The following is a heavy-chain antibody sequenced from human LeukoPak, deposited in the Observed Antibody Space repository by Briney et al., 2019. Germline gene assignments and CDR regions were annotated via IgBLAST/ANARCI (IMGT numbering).Heavy chain of an antibody. D-gene: IGHD6-13*01. CDR1: GFTFSSYS. J-gene: IGHJ4*02. CDR3: AVYTSSWYIVY. CDR2: IDYSGSVI. V-gene: IGHV3-48*01. Sequence: GGSLRLSCAASGFTFSSYSMNWVRQAPGKGLEWVSYIDYSGSVINYADSVRGRFTISRDNAENSLYLQMNSLRAEDTAVYYCAVYTSSWYIVYWGQGTLVTVPS.